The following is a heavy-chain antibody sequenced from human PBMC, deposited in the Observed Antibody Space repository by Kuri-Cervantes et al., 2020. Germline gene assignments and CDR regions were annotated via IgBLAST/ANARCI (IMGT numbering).Heavy chain of an antibody. D-gene: IGHD6-19*01. J-gene: IGHJ4*02. V-gene: IGHV1-45*02. Sequence: SVKVSCKASGYTFTYRYLHWVRQAPGQALEWMGWITPFNVNTNYAQKFQDRVTITRDTSTSTVYMELSSLRSEDTAVYYCARGPYSSGHFDYWGQGTLVTVSS. CDR3: ARGPYSSGHFDY. CDR2: ITPFNVNT. CDR1: GYTFTYRY.